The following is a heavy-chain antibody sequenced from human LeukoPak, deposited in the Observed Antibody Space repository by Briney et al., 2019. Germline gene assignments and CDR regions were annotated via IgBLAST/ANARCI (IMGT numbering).Heavy chain of an antibody. CDR3: ARGITY. D-gene: IGHD1-14*01. Sequence: GGSLRLSCAASGFTFSSYEMNWVRQAPGKGLEWVSNISRSDNTIYYADSVKGRFTISRDNAKNSLYLQMNSLRAEDTAIYYCARGITYWGQGTLVTVSS. CDR1: GFTFSSYE. CDR2: ISRSDNTI. J-gene: IGHJ4*02. V-gene: IGHV3-48*03.